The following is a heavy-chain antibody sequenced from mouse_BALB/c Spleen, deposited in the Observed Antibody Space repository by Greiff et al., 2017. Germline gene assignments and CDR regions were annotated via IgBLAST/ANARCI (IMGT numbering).Heavy chain of an antibody. Sequence: LVAPSQSLSITCTVSGFSLTSYGVHWVRQPPGKGLEWLVVIWSDGSTTYNSALKSRLSISKDNSKSQVFLKMNSLQTDDTAMYYCARHSYGNYHYYAMDYWGQGTSVTVSS. J-gene: IGHJ4*01. CDR3: ARHSYGNYHYYAMDY. D-gene: IGHD2-1*01. CDR1: GFSLTSYG. V-gene: IGHV2-6-2*01. CDR2: IWSDGST.